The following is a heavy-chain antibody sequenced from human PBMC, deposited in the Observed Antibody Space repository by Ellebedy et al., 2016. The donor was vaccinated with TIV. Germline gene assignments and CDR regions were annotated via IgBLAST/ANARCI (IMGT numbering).Heavy chain of an antibody. CDR2: INTGNGDT. Sequence: ASVKVSCXTSGYTFTSYTMHWVRQAPGQRLEWLGWINTGNGDTKYSKKFQDRVTITRDTSATTLYMDLTSLRSEDTAVYYCVTEGDSTYYYVFWGQGTLVTVSS. CDR3: VTEGDSTYYYVF. D-gene: IGHD3-16*01. J-gene: IGHJ4*02. V-gene: IGHV1-3*04. CDR1: GYTFTSYT.